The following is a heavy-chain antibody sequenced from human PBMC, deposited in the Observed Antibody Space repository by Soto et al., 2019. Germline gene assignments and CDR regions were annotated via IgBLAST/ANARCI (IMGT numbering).Heavy chain of an antibody. V-gene: IGHV3-30*18. CDR2: ISYDGSNK. J-gene: IGHJ6*02. CDR3: AKCISVANWDYVSGYSYGMDF. Sequence: GGSLRLSCAASGFTFSSYGMHWVRQAPGKGLEWVAVISYDGSNKYYADSVKGRFTISRDNSKNTLYLQMNSLRAEDTAVYYCAKCISVANWDYVSGYSYGMDFWCQGTTVTVSS. D-gene: IGHD1-7*01. CDR1: GFTFSSYG.